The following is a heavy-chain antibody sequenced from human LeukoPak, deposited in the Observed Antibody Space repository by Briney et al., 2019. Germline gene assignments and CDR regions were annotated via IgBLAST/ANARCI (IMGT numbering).Heavy chain of an antibody. Sequence: SETLSLTCTVSGGSISSFHWSWIRQPPGKGLEWIGYIYYSGSTIYNPSLKSRVTISIDTSKNQFSLKLSSVTAADTAVYYCARRPGSFTFDYWGQGTLVTVSS. CDR3: ARRPGSFTFDY. D-gene: IGHD2-2*01. CDR1: GGSISSFH. CDR2: IYYSGST. V-gene: IGHV4-59*12. J-gene: IGHJ4*02.